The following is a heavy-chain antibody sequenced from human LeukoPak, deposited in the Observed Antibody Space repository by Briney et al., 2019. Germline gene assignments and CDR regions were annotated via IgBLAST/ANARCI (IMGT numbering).Heavy chain of an antibody. CDR3: ARDPDSSGSTVDY. J-gene: IGHJ4*02. V-gene: IGHV1-69*04. D-gene: IGHD3-22*01. CDR2: IIPILGIA. Sequence: ASVKVSCKASGGTFSSYAISWVRQAPGQGLEWMGRIIPILGIANYAQKFQGRVTITADKSTSTAYMELSSLRSEDTAVYYCARDPDSSGSTVDYWGQGTLVTVSS. CDR1: GGTFSSYA.